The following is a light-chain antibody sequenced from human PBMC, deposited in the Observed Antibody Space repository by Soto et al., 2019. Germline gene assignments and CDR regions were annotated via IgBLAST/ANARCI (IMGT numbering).Light chain of an antibody. J-gene: IGLJ2*01. CDR3: QTWGPGFRV. Sequence: QPVLTQSPSASASLGASVKLTCTLSSGHNNYAVAWHQQQPEKGPRYLMNLNSDGSHSKGDGIPDRFSGSSSGAERYLTISSLQSEDEADYYCQTWGPGFRVFGGGTKVTVL. V-gene: IGLV4-69*01. CDR2: LNSDGSH. CDR1: SGHNNYA.